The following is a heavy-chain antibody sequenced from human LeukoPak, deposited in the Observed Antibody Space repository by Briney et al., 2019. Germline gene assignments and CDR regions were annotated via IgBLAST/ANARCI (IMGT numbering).Heavy chain of an antibody. CDR1: GFTFSSYS. CDR3: ARDGPRGSRNAFGI. V-gene: IGHV3-21*01. J-gene: IGHJ3*02. CDR2: ISSSSSYI. D-gene: IGHD3-16*01. Sequence: PGGSLRLSCAASGFTFSSYSMNWVRQAPGKGLEWVSSISSSSSYIYYADSVKGRFTISRDNAKNSLYLQMNSLRAEDTAVYYCARDGPRGSRNAFGIWGQGTMVTVSS.